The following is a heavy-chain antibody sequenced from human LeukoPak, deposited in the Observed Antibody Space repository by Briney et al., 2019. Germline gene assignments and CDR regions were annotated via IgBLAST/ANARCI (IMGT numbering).Heavy chain of an antibody. CDR2: IWYDGSNK. CDR3: ARSPHLLRYFDNYYYMDV. J-gene: IGHJ6*03. D-gene: IGHD3-9*01. CDR1: GFTFSSYG. V-gene: IGHV3-33*01. Sequence: PGRSLRLSCAASGFTFSSYGMHWVRQAPGKGLEWVAVIWYDGSNKYYADSVKGRFTISRDNSKNTLYLQMNSLRAEDTAVYYCARSPHLLRYFDNYYYMDVWGKGTTVNVSS.